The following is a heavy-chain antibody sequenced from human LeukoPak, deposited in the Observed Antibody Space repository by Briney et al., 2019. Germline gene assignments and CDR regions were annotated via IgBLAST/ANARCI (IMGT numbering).Heavy chain of an antibody. D-gene: IGHD2-21*01. CDR2: ILSSGSII. V-gene: IGHV3-48*03. CDR1: GFTFDNFD. Sequence: PGGSLRLSCAVPGFTFDNFDRNWVRQAPGKGLEWVSYILSSGSIIHYADSVKGRFTVSRDNAKKTLYLQMNSLRAEDTATYYCARVIAPGRAASADYWGQGTLVTVSS. CDR3: ARVIAPGRAASADY. J-gene: IGHJ4*02.